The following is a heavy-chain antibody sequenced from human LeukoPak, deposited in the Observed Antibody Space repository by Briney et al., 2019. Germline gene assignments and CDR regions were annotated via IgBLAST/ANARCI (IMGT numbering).Heavy chain of an antibody. Sequence: SVKVSCKASGGTFSSYAISWVRQAPGQGLEWMGGIIPIFGTANYAQKFQGRVTITADESTSTAYMELSSLRSEDTAVYYCATDSKSTVMPRTSYYYYYYMDVWGKGTTVTVSS. CDR3: ATDSKSTVMPRTSYYYYYYMDV. J-gene: IGHJ6*03. V-gene: IGHV1-69*13. D-gene: IGHD4-11*01. CDR1: GGTFSSYA. CDR2: IIPIFGTA.